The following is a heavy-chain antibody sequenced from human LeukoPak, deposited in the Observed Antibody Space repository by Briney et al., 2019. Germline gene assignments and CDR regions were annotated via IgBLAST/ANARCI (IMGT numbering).Heavy chain of an antibody. CDR1: GFTFDDYG. D-gene: IGHD2-15*01. CDR3: ARDRCSGGSCAIDY. V-gene: IGHV3-7*01. CDR2: IKQDGSEK. Sequence: GGSLRLSCAASGFTFDDYGMSWVRQAPGKGLEWVANIKQDGSEKYYVDSVKGRFTISRDNAKNSLYLQMNSLRAEDTAVYYCARDRCSGGSCAIDYWGQGTLVTVSS. J-gene: IGHJ4*02.